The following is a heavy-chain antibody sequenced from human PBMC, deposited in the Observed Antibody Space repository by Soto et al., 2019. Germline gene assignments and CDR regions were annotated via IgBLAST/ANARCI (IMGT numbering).Heavy chain of an antibody. CDR2: VSYSDSS. V-gene: IGHV4-59*08. Sequence: SETLSLTCTVSGGSMNNFYWSWIRQPPGKGLEWIGYVSYSDSSNYNPSLKSRVTISVDTSKNQFSLKLTSVTAADTAVYYCASLPNGMDVWGQGTTVTVSS. CDR1: GGSMNNFY. J-gene: IGHJ6*02. CDR3: ASLPNGMDV.